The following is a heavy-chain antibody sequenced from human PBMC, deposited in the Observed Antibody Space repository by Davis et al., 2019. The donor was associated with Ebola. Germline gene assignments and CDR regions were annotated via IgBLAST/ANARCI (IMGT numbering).Heavy chain of an antibody. J-gene: IGHJ4*02. Sequence: PGGSLRLSCAASGFTFSTYTMNWVRQAPGKGLEWVSSISSSTSYIYYADSVKGRFSISRDNAKSSLYLQMNSLTAEDTAVYYCTRHYYGDYYFDYWGQGALVTVSS. V-gene: IGHV3-21*01. CDR1: GFTFSTYT. D-gene: IGHD4-17*01. CDR3: TRHYYGDYYFDY. CDR2: ISSSTSYI.